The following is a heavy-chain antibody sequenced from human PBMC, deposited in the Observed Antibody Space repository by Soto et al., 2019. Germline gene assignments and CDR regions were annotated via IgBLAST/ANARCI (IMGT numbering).Heavy chain of an antibody. D-gene: IGHD2-15*01. CDR1: GGSISSYY. CDR3: AREAGYCSGGSCYPFDP. CDR2: IYTSGST. V-gene: IGHV4-4*07. J-gene: IGHJ5*02. Sequence: PSATLSLTCTVSGGSISSYYWSWIRQPAGKGLEWIGRIYTSGSTNYNPSLKSRVTMSVDTSKNQFSLKLSSVTAADTAVYYCAREAGYCSGGSCYPFDPWGQGTLVTVSS.